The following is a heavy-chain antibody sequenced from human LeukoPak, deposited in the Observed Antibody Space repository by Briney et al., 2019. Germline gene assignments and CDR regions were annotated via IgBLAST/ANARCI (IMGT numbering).Heavy chain of an antibody. V-gene: IGHV4-39*02. CDR2: IYYTGST. CDR3: ARAYCSSTSCSKLGYFDY. J-gene: IGHJ4*02. Sequence: SETLSLTCTVSGGSITSSTYYWGWIRQPPGEGLEWVGSIYYTGSTYYNPSLKSRVTISVDTSKNQFSLKLGSVTAADTAVYYCARAYCSSTSCSKLGYFDYWGQGTLVTVSS. CDR1: GGSITSSTYY. D-gene: IGHD2-2*01.